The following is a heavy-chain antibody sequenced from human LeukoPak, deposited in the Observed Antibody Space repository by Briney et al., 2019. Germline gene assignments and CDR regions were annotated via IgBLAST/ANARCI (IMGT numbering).Heavy chain of an antibody. J-gene: IGHJ4*02. Sequence: ASVTVSCKASGYTFTSYGISWVRQAPGQGLEWMGWISAYNGNTNYAQKLQGRVTMTTDTSTSTAYMELRSLRSDDTAVYYCARDLTQYYDFWSGPDYWGQGTLVTVSS. CDR2: ISAYNGNT. D-gene: IGHD3-3*01. V-gene: IGHV1-18*01. CDR1: GYTFTSYG. CDR3: ARDLTQYYDFWSGPDY.